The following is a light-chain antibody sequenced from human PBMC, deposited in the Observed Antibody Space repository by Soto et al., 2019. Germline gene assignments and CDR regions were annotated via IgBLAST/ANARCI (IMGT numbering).Light chain of an antibody. CDR1: SGDVGGYNF. V-gene: IGLV2-11*01. J-gene: IGLJ3*02. Sequence: QSALTQPRSVSGSPGQSVTISCTGTSGDVGGYNFVSWYQQHPGKAPTLMIFDVSQRPSGVPDRFSGSKSGNTASLTIYGLQADDEAGYYCYSYGGSYTWVFGGGTKLTVL. CDR3: YSYGGSYTWV. CDR2: DVS.